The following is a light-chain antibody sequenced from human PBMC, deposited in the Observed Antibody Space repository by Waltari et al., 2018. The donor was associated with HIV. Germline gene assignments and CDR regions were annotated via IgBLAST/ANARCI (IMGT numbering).Light chain of an antibody. V-gene: IGKV6D-21*02. Sequence: IVLTQSPDFQSVAPKERVTLTCRASQSIGRSLFWFHQKPHQSPKLLIKFVSQSISGVPSRFSGGGSGTDFTLTISSPEPEDAAVYYCHQTRTLPWTFGQGTKVEI. CDR2: FVS. CDR1: QSIGRS. CDR3: HQTRTLPWT. J-gene: IGKJ1*01.